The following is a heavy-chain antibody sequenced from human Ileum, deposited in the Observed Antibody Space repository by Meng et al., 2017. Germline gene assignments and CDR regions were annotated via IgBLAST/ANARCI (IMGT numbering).Heavy chain of an antibody. CDR2: MNPNSGNT. J-gene: IGHJ4*02. D-gene: IGHD6-13*01. CDR3: ARRVAASGTTLGY. V-gene: IGHV1-8*01. Sequence: ASVKVSCKASGYTFTSYDINWVRQATGQGLEWMGWMNPNSGNTGYAQKFQGRVTMTRNTSISTAYMELSSLRSEDTAVYYCARRVAASGTTLGYWGQGTRVTVSS. CDR1: GYTFTSYD.